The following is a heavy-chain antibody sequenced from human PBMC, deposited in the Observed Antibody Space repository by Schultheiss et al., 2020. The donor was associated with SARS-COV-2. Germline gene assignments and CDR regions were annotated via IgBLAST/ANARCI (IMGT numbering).Heavy chain of an antibody. V-gene: IGHV3-23*01. CDR2: ISGSGGST. J-gene: IGHJ4*02. Sequence: GESLKISCAASGFTFSSYAMSWVRQAPGKGLEWVSAISGSGGSTYYADSVKGRFTISRDNSKNTLYLQMNSLRAEDTAVYYCARPTSIAAAGPDYWGQGTLVTVSS. D-gene: IGHD6-13*01. CDR3: ARPTSIAAAGPDY. CDR1: GFTFSSYA.